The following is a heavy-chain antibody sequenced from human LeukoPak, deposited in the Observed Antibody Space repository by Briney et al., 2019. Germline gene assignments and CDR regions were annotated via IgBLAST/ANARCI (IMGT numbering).Heavy chain of an antibody. Sequence: GGSLRLSCSASGFIFNEFYMSWIRQAPGKGLECVSYVTTTGDPVYYTDSVKGRFTISRDNAKNSLFLQMTSLRDEDTAVYYXARLVIDSPSXYYMDVWGNGTTVTVSS. CDR3: ARLVIDSPSXYYMDV. CDR2: VTTTGDPV. D-gene: IGHD2-21*01. CDR1: GFIFNEFY. V-gene: IGHV3-11*04. J-gene: IGHJ6*03.